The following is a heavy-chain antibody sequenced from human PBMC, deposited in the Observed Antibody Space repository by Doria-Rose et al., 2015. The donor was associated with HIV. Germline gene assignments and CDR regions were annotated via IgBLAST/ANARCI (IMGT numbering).Heavy chain of an antibody. Sequence: GSLRLSCAASGFTFDDYAMHWVRQAPGKGLEWVSLISGNGFRTYYTDSVKGRFTISRDNSKNSPYLEMNSLATEDTALYYCAKDLPKIRYCSSTSCYFPLDSWGQGTLVTVSS. D-gene: IGHD2-2*01. V-gene: IGHV3-43*02. J-gene: IGHJ4*02. CDR2: ISGNGFRT. CDR3: AKDLPKIRYCSSTSCYFPLDS. CDR1: GFTFDDYA.